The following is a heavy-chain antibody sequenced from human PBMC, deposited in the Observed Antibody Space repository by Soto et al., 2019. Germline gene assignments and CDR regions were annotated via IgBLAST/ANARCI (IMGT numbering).Heavy chain of an antibody. CDR2: VSYSGST. CDR3: ASDRCSSWMYKWFDP. V-gene: IGHV4-30-4*01. J-gene: IGHJ5*02. CDR1: GGSISSGDYY. D-gene: IGHD6-13*01. Sequence: QVQLQESGPGLVKPSQTLSLTCTVSGGSISSGDYYWSWIRQPPGKGLEWIGYVSYSGSTYYNPSLKSRVTISVDTSKNQCSLSLSSVTAADTAVYYCASDRCSSWMYKWFDPWGQGTQVTVSS.